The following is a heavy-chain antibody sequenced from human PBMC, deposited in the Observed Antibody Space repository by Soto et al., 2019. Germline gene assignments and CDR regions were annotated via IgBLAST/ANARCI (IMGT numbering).Heavy chain of an antibody. CDR3: ARAGPLRFLEGHKRPQTYYIDY. V-gene: IGHV4-34*01. CDR2: INHSGST. CDR1: GGSFRVYY. Sequence: SETLSLTCAVYGGSFRVYYWSWIRQPPGKGLEWIGEINHSGSTNYNPSLKSRVTISLDTSKNQFSLKLSSVTAVDTAVYYCARAGPLRFLEGHKRPQTYYIDYWGQGTLVTVSS. J-gene: IGHJ4*02. D-gene: IGHD3-3*01.